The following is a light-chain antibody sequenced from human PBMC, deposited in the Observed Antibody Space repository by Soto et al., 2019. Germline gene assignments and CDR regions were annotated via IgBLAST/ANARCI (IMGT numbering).Light chain of an antibody. Sequence: QAVVTQPASVSGSPGQSITISCSGTSSDFGSYDVVSWYQQYPGKAPKLIIYEVTERPSGVSNRFSGSKSGNTASLTISGLQAEDEADYYCCSYAGYSTYVFGTGTKLTV. V-gene: IGLV2-23*02. CDR1: SSDFGSYDV. CDR2: EVT. J-gene: IGLJ1*01. CDR3: CSYAGYSTYV.